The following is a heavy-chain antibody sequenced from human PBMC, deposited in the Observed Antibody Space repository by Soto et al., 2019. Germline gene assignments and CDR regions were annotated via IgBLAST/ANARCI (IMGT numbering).Heavy chain of an antibody. CDR2: ISYDGSNK. J-gene: IGHJ4*02. V-gene: IGHV3-30*18. CDR1: GFTFSSYG. Sequence: PGGSLRLSCAASGFTFSSYGMHWVRQAPGKGLEWVAVISYDGSNKYYADSVKGRFTISRDNSKNTLYLQMNSLRAEDTAVYYCAKCHVLRYLIPLDYWGQGTLVTVSS. D-gene: IGHD3-9*01. CDR3: AKCHVLRYLIPLDY.